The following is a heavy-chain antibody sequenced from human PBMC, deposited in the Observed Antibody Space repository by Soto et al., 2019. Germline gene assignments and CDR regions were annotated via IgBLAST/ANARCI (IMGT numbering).Heavy chain of an antibody. Sequence: QLQLQESGSGLVKPSQTLSLTCAVSGGSISSGGYSWSWIRQPPGKGLEWIGYIYHSGSTYYNPSLKSRVTISVDRAKNQFALKLSSVTAADTAVYYCARAGGLGAVAADYWGQGTLVTVSS. D-gene: IGHD6-19*01. CDR3: ARAGGLGAVAADY. J-gene: IGHJ4*02. V-gene: IGHV4-30-2*01. CDR2: IYHSGST. CDR1: GGSISSGGYS.